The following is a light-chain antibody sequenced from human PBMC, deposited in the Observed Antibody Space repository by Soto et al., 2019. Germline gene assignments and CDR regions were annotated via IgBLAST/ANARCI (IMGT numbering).Light chain of an antibody. V-gene: IGKV4-1*01. CDR2: WAS. Sequence: DIVMTQSPDSLAVSLGERATINCKSSQSVLYSSNNKNYLAWYQQKPGQPPKLLISWASTRESGVPDRFRGSGSGTDFTLTISSLLAEDVAVYYCQQYYSAPYTFGQGTKLEIK. J-gene: IGKJ2*01. CDR1: QSVLYSSNNKNY. CDR3: QQYYSAPYT.